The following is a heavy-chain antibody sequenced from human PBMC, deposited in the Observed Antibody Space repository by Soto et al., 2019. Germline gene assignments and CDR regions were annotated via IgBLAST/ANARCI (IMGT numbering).Heavy chain of an antibody. CDR3: ARLGDYYQAFDS. D-gene: IGHD3-22*01. J-gene: IGHJ4*02. CDR2: IYYTGTT. V-gene: IGHV4-59*08. Sequence: SETLSVTCTVSGVSISSYYWSWIRQPPGKGLEWVGYIYYTGTTSYNPSLKNRVTISVDTSRNQFSLNLSSVTAADTAVYYCARLGDYYQAFDSWGQGILVTVSS. CDR1: GVSISSYY.